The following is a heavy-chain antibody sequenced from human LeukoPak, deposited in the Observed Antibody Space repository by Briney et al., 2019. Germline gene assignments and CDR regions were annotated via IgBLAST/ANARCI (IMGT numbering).Heavy chain of an antibody. CDR2: ISSSSSYI. Sequence: GGSLRLSCAASGFTFSDYYMSWIRQAPGKGLEWVSSISSSSSYIYYADSVKGRFTISRDNAKNSLYLQMNSLRAEDTAVYYCARDFLTVTTLAPDYWGQGTLVTVSS. CDR3: ARDFLTVTTLAPDY. J-gene: IGHJ4*02. V-gene: IGHV3-11*06. CDR1: GFTFSDYY. D-gene: IGHD4-17*01.